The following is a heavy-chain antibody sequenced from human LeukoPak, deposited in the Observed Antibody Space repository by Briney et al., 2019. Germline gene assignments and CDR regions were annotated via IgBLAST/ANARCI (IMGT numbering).Heavy chain of an antibody. CDR3: ARDMWCIAVAGTRPFDY. CDR2: ISSSSSYI. Sequence: GGSLRLSCAASGFTFSSYSMNWVRQAPGKGLEWVSSISSSSSYIYYADSVKGRFTISRDNAKNSLYLQMNSLRAEDTAVYYCARDMWCIAVAGTRPFDYWGQGTLVTVSS. D-gene: IGHD6-19*01. CDR1: GFTFSSYS. J-gene: IGHJ4*02. V-gene: IGHV3-21*06.